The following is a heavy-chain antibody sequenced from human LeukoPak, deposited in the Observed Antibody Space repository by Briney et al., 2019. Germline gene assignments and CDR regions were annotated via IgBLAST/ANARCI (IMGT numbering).Heavy chain of an antibody. Sequence: PSETLPLTCTVSGGSISNYYWSWIRQPPGKGLEWIGYIYYSGSTNYNPSLKSRVTISVDTSKNQFSLKLSSVTAADTAVYYCARGRSDFWSGYYGFDPWGQGTLVTVSS. V-gene: IGHV4-59*12. CDR1: GGSISNYY. CDR3: ARGRSDFWSGYYGFDP. CDR2: IYYSGST. D-gene: IGHD3-3*01. J-gene: IGHJ5*02.